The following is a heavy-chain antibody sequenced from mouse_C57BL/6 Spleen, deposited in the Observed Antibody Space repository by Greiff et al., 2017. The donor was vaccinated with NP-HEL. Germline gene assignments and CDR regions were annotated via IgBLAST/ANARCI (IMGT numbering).Heavy chain of an antibody. J-gene: IGHJ1*03. D-gene: IGHD1-1*01. CDR3: TTVYYYGSSGSFDV. CDR2: IDPENGDT. Sequence: EVMLVESGAELVRPGASVKLSCTASGFNIKDDYMHWVKQRPEQGLEWIGWIDPENGDTEYASKFQGKATITADTSSNTAYLQLSSLTSEDTAVYYCTTVYYYGSSGSFDVWGTGTTVTVSS. V-gene: IGHV14-4*01. CDR1: GFNIKDDY.